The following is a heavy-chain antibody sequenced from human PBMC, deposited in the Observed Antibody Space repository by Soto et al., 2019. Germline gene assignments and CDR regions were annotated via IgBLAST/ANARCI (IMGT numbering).Heavy chain of an antibody. Sequence: PSETLSLTCTVSGGSISSGDYYWSWIRQPPGKGLEWIGYIYYSGSTYYNPSLKSRVTISVDTSKNQFSLKLSSVTAADTAVYYCAREGSSYYDILTGSPRGWFDPWGQGTLVTVSS. J-gene: IGHJ5*02. CDR3: AREGSSYYDILTGSPRGWFDP. D-gene: IGHD3-9*01. V-gene: IGHV4-30-4*01. CDR1: GGSISSGDYY. CDR2: IYYSGST.